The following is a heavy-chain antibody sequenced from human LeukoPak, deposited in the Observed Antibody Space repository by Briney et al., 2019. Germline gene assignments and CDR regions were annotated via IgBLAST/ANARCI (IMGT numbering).Heavy chain of an antibody. CDR2: ISAYNGDT. D-gene: IGHD2-15*01. V-gene: IGHV1-18*01. CDR3: AREPLYCSGGSCYYFDY. J-gene: IGHJ4*02. CDR1: GYTFTNYA. Sequence: ASVKVSCKASGYTFTNYAVTWVRQAPGQGLEWMGWISAYNGDTTYAQNLQGRVTMTTDTSTSTAYMELRSLRSDDTAVYYCAREPLYCSGGSCYYFDYWGQGTLVTVSS.